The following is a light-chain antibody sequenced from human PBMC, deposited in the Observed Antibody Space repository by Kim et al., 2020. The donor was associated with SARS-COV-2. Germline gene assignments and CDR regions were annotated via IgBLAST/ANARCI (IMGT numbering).Light chain of an antibody. J-gene: IGKJ1*01. CDR1: QSVGTN. CDR2: GAS. CDR3: QQYDDWPPWT. Sequence: VSPGERATLSCRASQSVGTNVAWYQQKAGQAPQLLIYGASTRAAGIPARFSGSGSGTEFTLTISSLQSEDLAVYSCQQYDDWPPWTFGQGTKLEI. V-gene: IGKV3-15*01.